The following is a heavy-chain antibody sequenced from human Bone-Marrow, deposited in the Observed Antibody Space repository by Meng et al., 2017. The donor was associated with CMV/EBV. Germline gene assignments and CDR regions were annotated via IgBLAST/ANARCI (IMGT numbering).Heavy chain of an antibody. CDR3: ARGIYSNHFDY. Sequence: CTVSGDSISSGGYYWSWIRQHPGKGLEWMGYIYYSGRTYYNPSLKSRVTISVDTSKNQFSLKLSSVTAADTAVYYCARGIYSNHFDYWGQGTLVTVSS. J-gene: IGHJ4*02. D-gene: IGHD4-11*01. CDR2: IYYSGRT. V-gene: IGHV4-31*03. CDR1: GDSISSGGYY.